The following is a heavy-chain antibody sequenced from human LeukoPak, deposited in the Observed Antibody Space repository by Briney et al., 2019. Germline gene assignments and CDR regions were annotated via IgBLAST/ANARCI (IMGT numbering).Heavy chain of an antibody. Sequence: GGSLRLSCAASGFTFRNYEMNWVRQAPGKGLEWVSFISSGGSTIHYADSVKGRFTISRDNAKNPLYLQMNSLRAEDTAVYYCARDGRYCSGGFCYPHWGQGTLVTVSS. D-gene: IGHD2-15*01. V-gene: IGHV3-48*03. CDR1: GFTFRNYE. J-gene: IGHJ4*02. CDR3: ARDGRYCSGGFCYPH. CDR2: ISSGGSTI.